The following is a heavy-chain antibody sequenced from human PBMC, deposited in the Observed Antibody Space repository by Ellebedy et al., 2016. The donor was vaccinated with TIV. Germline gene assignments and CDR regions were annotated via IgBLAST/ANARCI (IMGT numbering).Heavy chain of an antibody. CDR1: GFTFSDYY. D-gene: IGHD3-16*01. Sequence: GESLKISCAASGFTFSDYYMSWIRQAPGKGLEWVPYISSSGSTIYYADSVKGRFTISRDNAKNSLYLQMNSLRAEDTAVYYCARDTGGGYYYYYGVDVWGQGTTVTVSS. CDR2: ISSSGSTI. J-gene: IGHJ6*02. CDR3: ARDTGGGYYYYYGVDV. V-gene: IGHV3-11*01.